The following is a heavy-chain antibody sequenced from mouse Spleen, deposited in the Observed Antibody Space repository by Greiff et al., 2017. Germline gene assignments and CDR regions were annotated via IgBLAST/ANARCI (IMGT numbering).Heavy chain of an antibody. J-gene: IGHJ3*01. CDR2: IYPGSGST. CDR1: GYTFTSYW. CDR3: ARERGNWAWFAY. V-gene: IGHV1-55*01. Sequence: QVQLQQPGAELVKPGASVKMSCKASGYTFTSYWITWVKQRPGQGLEWIGDIYPGSGSTNYNEKFKSKATLTVDTSSSTAYMQLSSLTSEDSAVYYCARERGNWAWFAYWGQGTLVTVSA. D-gene: IGHD4-1*01.